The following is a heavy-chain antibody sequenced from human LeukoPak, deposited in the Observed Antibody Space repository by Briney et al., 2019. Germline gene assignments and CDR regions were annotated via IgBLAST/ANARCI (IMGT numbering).Heavy chain of an antibody. D-gene: IGHD4-17*01. CDR3: ARGTVTTGPYFQH. CDR2: IYTSGST. J-gene: IGHJ1*01. Sequence: SETLSLACTVSGGSISSGSYYWSWIRQPAGKGLEWIGRIYTSGSTNYNPSLKSRVTISVDTSKNQFSLKLSSVTAADTAVYYCARGTVTTGPYFQHWGQGTLVTVSS. CDR1: GGSISSGSYY. V-gene: IGHV4-61*02.